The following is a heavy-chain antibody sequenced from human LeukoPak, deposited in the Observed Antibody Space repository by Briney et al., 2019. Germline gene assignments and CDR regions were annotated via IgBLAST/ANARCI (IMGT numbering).Heavy chain of an antibody. J-gene: IGHJ5*02. V-gene: IGHV3-30*02. CDR2: IRYVGINK. CDR1: GFTFSTYG. CDR3: AAVDVDTAFP. D-gene: IGHD5-18*01. Sequence: GGSLRLSCAASGFTFSTYGMHWVRQAPGKGLEWVSFIRYVGINKYYADSVKGRFTISRDNSKNTLYLQMNSLRAEDTAVYYCAAVDVDTAFPWGQGTPVTVSS.